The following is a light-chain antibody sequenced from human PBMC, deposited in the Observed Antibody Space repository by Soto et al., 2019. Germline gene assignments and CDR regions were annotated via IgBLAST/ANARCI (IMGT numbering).Light chain of an antibody. CDR1: QTIGIW. CDR2: KAS. CDR3: QQYQNCFRT. V-gene: IGKV1-5*03. J-gene: IGKJ1*01. Sequence: DIQMTQSPSTLSASVGDRVTITCRASQTIGIWLGWYQQIPVKAPKLLIYKASNLQSGVPSRFSGSGSGTEFTLTISSLQPDDFATYYCQQYQNCFRTFGQGTKVEIK.